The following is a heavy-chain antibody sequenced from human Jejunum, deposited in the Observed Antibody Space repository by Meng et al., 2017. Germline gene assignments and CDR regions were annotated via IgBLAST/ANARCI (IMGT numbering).Heavy chain of an antibody. J-gene: IGHJ1*01. CDR2: IYHSGTT. Sequence: QGQLQEAGPGLVTPWGTLSLTCAVSGDSISSSYWWSWVRQSPGKGLEWIGEIYHSGTTNYNPSLKSRVTLSVDKSKNQFSLNLSSVTVADTAVYFCARDFEALNGVWGQGTLVTVSS. V-gene: IGHV4-4*02. CDR3: ARDFEALNGV. D-gene: IGHD2-8*01. CDR1: GDSISSSYW.